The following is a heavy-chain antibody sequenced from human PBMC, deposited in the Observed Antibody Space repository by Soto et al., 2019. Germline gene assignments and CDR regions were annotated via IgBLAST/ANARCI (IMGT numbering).Heavy chain of an antibody. CDR3: ARVRAAAGTDWFDP. V-gene: IGHV4-34*01. Sequence: SETLSLTCAVYGGSFSGYYWSWIRQPPGKGLEWIGEINHSGSTNYNPSLKSRVTISVDTSKNQFSLKLSSVTAADTAVYYCARVRAAAGTDWFDPWGQGTLVTVSS. CDR2: INHSGST. J-gene: IGHJ5*02. D-gene: IGHD6-13*01. CDR1: GGSFSGYY.